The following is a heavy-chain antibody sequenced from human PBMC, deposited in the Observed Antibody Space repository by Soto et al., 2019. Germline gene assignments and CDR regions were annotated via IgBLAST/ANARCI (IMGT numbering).Heavy chain of an antibody. CDR3: AKDITLTIFGVVIDY. Sequence: GGSLRLSCAASGFTFDDYAMHWVRQAPGKGLEWVSGISWNSGSIGYADSVKGRFTISRDNAKNSLYLQMNSLRAEDTALYYCAKDITLTIFGVVIDYWGQGTLVTVSS. CDR1: GFTFDDYA. J-gene: IGHJ4*02. V-gene: IGHV3-9*01. D-gene: IGHD3-3*01. CDR2: ISWNSGSI.